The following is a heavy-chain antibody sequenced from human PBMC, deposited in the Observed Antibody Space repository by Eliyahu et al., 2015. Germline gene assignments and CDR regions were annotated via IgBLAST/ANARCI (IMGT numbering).Heavy chain of an antibody. CDR1: GGSISSGSYY. V-gene: IGHV4-61*02. CDR2: IYTSGST. J-gene: IGHJ5*02. Sequence: QVQLQESGPGLVKPSQTLSLTCTVXGGSISSGSYYWSWIRQPAGKGLEWIGRIYTSGSTNYNPSLKSRVTISVDTSKNQFSLKLSSVTAADTAVYYCAREEWEEGFDPWGQGTLVTVSS. CDR3: AREEWEEGFDP. D-gene: IGHD1-26*01.